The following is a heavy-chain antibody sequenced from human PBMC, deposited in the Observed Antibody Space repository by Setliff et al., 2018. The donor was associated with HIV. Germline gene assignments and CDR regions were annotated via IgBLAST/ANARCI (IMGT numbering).Heavy chain of an antibody. D-gene: IGHD6-19*01. V-gene: IGHV3-21*04. J-gene: IGHJ1*01. CDR1: GFPFSTYT. CDR3: AKDLPAPYSSGWYDYFQH. Sequence: GSLRLSCEASGFPFSTYTMKWVRQAPGTGLEWVSSISTSSGYIYYADSVKGRFTISRDNSKNTLYLRMNSLRAEDTAVYYCAKDLPAPYSSGWYDYFQHWGQGTLVTVSS. CDR2: ISTSSGYI.